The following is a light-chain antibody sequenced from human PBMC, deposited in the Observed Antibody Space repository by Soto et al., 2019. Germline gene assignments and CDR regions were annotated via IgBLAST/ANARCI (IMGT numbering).Light chain of an antibody. CDR2: EVS. V-gene: IGLV2-14*01. CDR1: SSDVGAYTS. J-gene: IGLJ1*01. Sequence: QSGLTQPASVSGSPGQSITISCTGTSSDVGAYTSVSWYQQHPGKAPKLMIYEVSNRPSGVSNRFSGSKSGNTASLTISGLQAEDEAHYYCSSYTSDNRSYVFGTGTKVTVL. CDR3: SSYTSDNRSYV.